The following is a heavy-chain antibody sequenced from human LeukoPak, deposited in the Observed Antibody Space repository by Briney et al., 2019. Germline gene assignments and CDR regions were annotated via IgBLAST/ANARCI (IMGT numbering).Heavy chain of an antibody. CDR1: GGSISSSSYY. CDR3: ARHEKDYYGSGSYSLDY. CDR2: IYYSGST. D-gene: IGHD3-10*01. Sequence: SETLSLTCAVSGGSISSSSYYWGWIRQPPGKGLEWIGSIYYSGSTYYNPSLKSRVTISVDTSKNQFSLKLSSVTAADTAVYYCARHEKDYYGSGSYSLDYWGQGTLVTVSS. V-gene: IGHV4-39*01. J-gene: IGHJ4*02.